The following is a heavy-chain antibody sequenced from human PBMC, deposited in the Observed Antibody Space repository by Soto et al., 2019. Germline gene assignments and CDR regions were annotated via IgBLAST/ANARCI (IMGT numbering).Heavy chain of an antibody. Sequence: ASVKVSCQASGYTFASYYMHWVRQAPGQGLXWMXXIXXSXGXXXYXXXFQGRVTMTRDTSTSTVYMELSSLRSEDTAVYYCARVGRAARTFDYWGQGTLVTVSS. CDR1: GYTFASYY. CDR3: ARVGRAARTFDY. J-gene: IGHJ4*02. CDR2: IXXSXGXX. D-gene: IGHD6-6*01. V-gene: IGHV1-46*01.